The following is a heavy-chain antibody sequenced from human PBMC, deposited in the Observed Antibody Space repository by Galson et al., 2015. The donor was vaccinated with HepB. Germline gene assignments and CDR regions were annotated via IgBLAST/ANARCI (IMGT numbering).Heavy chain of an antibody. CDR3: ARVADTAMAYGAFDI. CDR1: GYTFTSYG. D-gene: IGHD5-18*01. Sequence: SVKVSCKASGYTFTSYGISWVRQAPGQGLEWMGWISAYNGNTNYAQKLQGRVTMTTDTSTSTAYMELRSLRSDDTAVYYCARVADTAMAYGAFDIWGQGTMVTVSS. J-gene: IGHJ3*02. CDR2: ISAYNGNT. V-gene: IGHV1-18*04.